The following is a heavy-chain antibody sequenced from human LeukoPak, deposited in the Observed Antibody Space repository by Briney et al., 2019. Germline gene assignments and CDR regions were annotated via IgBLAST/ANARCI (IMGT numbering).Heavy chain of an antibody. J-gene: IGHJ6*02. CDR3: ARDFSYDMDV. Sequence: GGSLTLSCAASGFTFSSSWMHWVRQAPGKGLVWVSQINSDGSSTRHADSVKGRFTISRDNAKNTLYLQMNSLRAEDTAVYYCARDFSYDMDVWGQGTTVTVTS. CDR2: INSDGSST. CDR1: GFTFSSSW. V-gene: IGHV3-74*01.